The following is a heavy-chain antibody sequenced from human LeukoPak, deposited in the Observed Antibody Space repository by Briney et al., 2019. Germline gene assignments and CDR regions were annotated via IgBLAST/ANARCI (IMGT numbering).Heavy chain of an antibody. CDR3: ARAYRLTSPRGFDP. J-gene: IGHJ5*02. V-gene: IGHV4-59*01. CDR2: IFYTGDT. Sequence: SETLSLTCTVSGGFISGYYWNWIRQSPGKGLEWIGYIFYTGDTDYDPSLRSRVTMSVDRSNNRFSLQLASVTTADSAFYYCARAYRLTSPRGFDPWGPGILVTVSS. D-gene: IGHD3-16*02. CDR1: GGFISGYY.